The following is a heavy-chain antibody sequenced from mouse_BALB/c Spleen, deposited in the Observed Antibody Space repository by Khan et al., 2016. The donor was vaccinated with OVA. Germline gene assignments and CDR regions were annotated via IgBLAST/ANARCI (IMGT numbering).Heavy chain of an antibody. CDR3: ARSPYGNFAY. CDR1: GFTFSTYA. D-gene: IGHD2-1*01. Sequence: VELVESGGGLVKPGGSLKLSCAASGFTFSTYAMSWVRQTPEKRLEWVASISSDGDYTYYPDNVTGRFTISRDNAKNTLYLQMSSLRSEDTAIYYCARSPYGNFAYWGQGTLVTVSA. J-gene: IGHJ3*01. V-gene: IGHV5-9-3*01. CDR2: ISSDGDYT.